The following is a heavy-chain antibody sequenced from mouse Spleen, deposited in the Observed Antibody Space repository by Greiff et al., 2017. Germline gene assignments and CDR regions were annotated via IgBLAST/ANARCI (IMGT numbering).Heavy chain of an antibody. D-gene: IGHD1-2*01. V-gene: IGHV1-82*01. CDR1: GYAFSSSW. CDR3: ATLLRLRGYFDY. Sequence: QVQLQQSGPELVKPGASVKISCKASGYAFSSSWMNWVKQRPGKGLEWIGRIYPGDGDTNYNGKFKGKATLTADKSSSTAYMQLSSLTSEDSAVYFCATLLRLRGYFDYWGQGTTLTVSS. CDR2: IYPGDGDT. J-gene: IGHJ2*01.